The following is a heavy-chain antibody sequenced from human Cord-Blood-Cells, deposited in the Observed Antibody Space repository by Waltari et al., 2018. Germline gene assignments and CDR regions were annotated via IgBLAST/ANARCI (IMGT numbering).Heavy chain of an antibody. V-gene: IGHV1-2*02. D-gene: IGHD2-2*01. CDR2: INPNSGGT. CDR3: ARVGLDCSSTSCYEYFQH. J-gene: IGHJ1*01. Sequence: QVQLVQSGAEVEQPGASAKVSGKASGYTLPGSSQHWVPRAPVHGLEWKGWINPNSGGTNYAQKFQGRVTMTRDTSISTAYMELSRLRSDDTAVYYCARVGLDCSSTSCYEYFQHWGQGTLVTVSS. CDR1: GYTLPGSS.